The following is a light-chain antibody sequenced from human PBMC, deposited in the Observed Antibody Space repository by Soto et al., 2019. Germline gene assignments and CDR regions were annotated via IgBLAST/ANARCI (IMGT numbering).Light chain of an antibody. Sequence: DIQMTQSPSTVCASVGDRVTITCRASQSISNWLAWYQQKPGKAPKLLIYRASSLESGVPSRFSGSGSGTEFTLTISSLLPDDFATYYCQQYNRYWTFGQGTKVDIK. CDR3: QQYNRYWT. CDR2: RAS. CDR1: QSISNW. V-gene: IGKV1-5*03. J-gene: IGKJ1*01.